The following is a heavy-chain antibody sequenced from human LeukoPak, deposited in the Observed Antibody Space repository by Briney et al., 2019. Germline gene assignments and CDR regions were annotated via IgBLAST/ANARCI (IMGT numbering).Heavy chain of an antibody. D-gene: IGHD2-21*01. CDR3: ARGAYSNGMDV. V-gene: IGHV3-21*01. CDR1: GFTFSSYS. J-gene: IGHJ6*02. CDR2: ISSSSSYI. Sequence: GGSLRLSCAASGFTFSSYSMNWVRQAPGKGLEWVSSISSSSSYIYYADSVKGRFTISRDNAKNSLYLQTNSLRAEDTAVYYCARGAYSNGMDVWGQGTTVTVSS.